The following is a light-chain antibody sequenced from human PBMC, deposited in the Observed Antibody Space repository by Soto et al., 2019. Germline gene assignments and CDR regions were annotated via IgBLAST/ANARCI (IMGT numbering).Light chain of an antibody. Sequence: EIVLTQSPATLSVSPGESTTLSCRASQSVGSTLAWYQLKPGQSPRLLIYDASTRATGIPDRFSGTGSGTEFTLTISRLQSEDFAVYYCHQYDNRPPTFGQGTKVDIK. J-gene: IGKJ1*01. CDR2: DAS. CDR1: QSVGST. CDR3: HQYDNRPPT. V-gene: IGKV3-15*01.